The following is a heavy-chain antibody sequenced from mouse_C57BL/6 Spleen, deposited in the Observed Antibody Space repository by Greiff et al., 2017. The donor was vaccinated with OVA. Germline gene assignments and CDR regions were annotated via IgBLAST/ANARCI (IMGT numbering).Heavy chain of an antibody. CDR3: ARKGHYSNAEDYFYY. CDR2: IWTGGGT. D-gene: IGHD2-5*01. J-gene: IGHJ2*01. CDR1: GFSLTSYA. Sequence: QVQLKESGPGLVAPSQSLSITCTVSGFSLTSYAISWVRQPPGKGLEWLGGIWTGGGTNYNSALNSSMSISKDNSKSQVFLKRSSPQTDDTARYYCARKGHYSNAEDYFYYWGTGTTLTVSS. V-gene: IGHV2-9-1*01.